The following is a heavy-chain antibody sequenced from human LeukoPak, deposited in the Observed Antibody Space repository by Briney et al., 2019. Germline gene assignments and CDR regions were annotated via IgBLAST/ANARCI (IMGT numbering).Heavy chain of an antibody. D-gene: IGHD5-12*01. J-gene: IGHJ5*02. CDR2: IYHTGST. CDR3: TRCGSQNWFDP. Sequence: PSETLSLTCTVSGGSISSSSYYWGWIRQPPGKGLEWIGNIYHTGSTSYNPSLRSRLTISVDTSKNQFSLKLSSVTAADTAVYYCTRCGSQNWFDPWGQGTLVTVSS. CDR1: GGSISSSSYY. V-gene: IGHV4-39*01.